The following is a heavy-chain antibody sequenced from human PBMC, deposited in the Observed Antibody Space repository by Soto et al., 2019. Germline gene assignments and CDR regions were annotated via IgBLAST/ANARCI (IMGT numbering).Heavy chain of an antibody. CDR2: ISNNGVST. J-gene: IGHJ4*02. CDR3: ARGSPYQLLSDFDY. D-gene: IGHD2-2*01. CDR1: GFSFSNYA. Sequence: EVQLVESGGILVQPGGSLRLSCVASGFSFSNYAMHWVRQAPGKGLEYVSAISNNGVSTYYANSVKGRFIISRDNSKNTLYLQMGSLRAEDRAVYYCARGSPYQLLSDFDYWGQGTLVTVSS. V-gene: IGHV3-64*01.